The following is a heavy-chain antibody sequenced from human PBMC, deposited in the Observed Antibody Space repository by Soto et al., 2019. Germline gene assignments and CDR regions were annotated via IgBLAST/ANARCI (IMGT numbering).Heavy chain of an antibody. Sequence: SETLSLTCAVYGGSFSGYYWSWIRQPPGKGLEWIGEINHSGSTNYNPSLKSRVTISVDTSKNQFSLKLSSVTAADTAVYYCARLTDIVVVVAATGWFDPWGQGTLVTVSS. J-gene: IGHJ5*02. CDR1: GGSFSGYY. CDR2: INHSGST. V-gene: IGHV4-34*01. D-gene: IGHD2-15*01. CDR3: ARLTDIVVVVAATGWFDP.